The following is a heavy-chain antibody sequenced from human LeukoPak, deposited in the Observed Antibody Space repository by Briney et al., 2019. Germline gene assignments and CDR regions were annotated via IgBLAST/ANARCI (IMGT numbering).Heavy chain of an antibody. CDR3: ARNFGGYDGTDY. D-gene: IGHD5-12*01. Sequence: GGSLRLSCSASGFTFSSYAMHWVRQAPGKGLEYVSGISSNGGRTDYADSVKGRFTISRDNSKNTLYLQMSSLRAEDTAVYYCARNFGGYDGTDYWGQGTLVTVSS. J-gene: IGHJ4*02. CDR1: GFTFSSYA. V-gene: IGHV3-64D*09. CDR2: ISSNGGRT.